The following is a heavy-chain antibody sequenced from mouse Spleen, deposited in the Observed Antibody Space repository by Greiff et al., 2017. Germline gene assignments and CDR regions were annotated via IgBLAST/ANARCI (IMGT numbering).Heavy chain of an antibody. J-gene: IGHJ3*01. CDR1: GFNIKDDY. CDR2: IDPENGDT. Sequence: VQLQQSGAELVRPGASVKLSCTASGFNIKDDYMHWVKQRPEQGLEWIGWIDPENGDTEYASKFQAKATITADTSSNTAYLQLSSLTSEDTAVYYCTTGIYYYDGSPFAYWGQGTLVTVSA. D-gene: IGHD1-1*01. CDR3: TTGIYYYDGSPFAY. V-gene: IGHV14-4*01.